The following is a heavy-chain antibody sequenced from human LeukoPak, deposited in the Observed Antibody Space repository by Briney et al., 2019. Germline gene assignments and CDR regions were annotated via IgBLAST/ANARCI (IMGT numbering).Heavy chain of an antibody. D-gene: IGHD3-22*01. Sequence: SETLSLTCAVFGGSFSGYYWSWIRQPPGKGLEWIGEINHSGSTNYNPSLKSRVTISVDTSKNQFSLKLSSVTAADTAVYYCAREASRELVVSGYYHYYMDVWGKGTTVTVSS. CDR2: INHSGST. V-gene: IGHV4-34*01. J-gene: IGHJ6*03. CDR1: GGSFSGYY. CDR3: AREASRELVVSGYYHYYMDV.